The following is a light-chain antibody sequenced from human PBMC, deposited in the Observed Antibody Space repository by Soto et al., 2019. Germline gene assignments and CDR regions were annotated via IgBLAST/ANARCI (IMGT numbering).Light chain of an antibody. J-gene: IGKJ2*01. Sequence: DIPMTQSPSSLSASVGDRVTITCRASQSISSYLNWYQQKPGKAPKLLIYAASSLQSGVPSRFSGRGSGTDFTLTISSLQPEDFATYYCQQSYSTASTFGQGTKLEIK. CDR1: QSISSY. CDR3: QQSYSTAST. CDR2: AAS. V-gene: IGKV1-39*01.